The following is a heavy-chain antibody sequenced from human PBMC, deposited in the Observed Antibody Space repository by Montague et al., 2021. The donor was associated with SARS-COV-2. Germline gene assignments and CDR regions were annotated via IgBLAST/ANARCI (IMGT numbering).Heavy chain of an antibody. CDR2: IFYSGST. D-gene: IGHD3-9*01. Sequence: SETLSLTCTVSGGSISSYSWCWIRKPPRPGLGWIGSIFYSGSTNYNPSLTRRVTISVDTSKTQFSLKLSSGTAADTAVYDCAGLGLGGYDILTGYYQSGMDVWGQGTPVTVSS. J-gene: IGHJ6*02. CDR3: AGLGLGGYDILTGYYQSGMDV. CDR1: GGSISSYS. V-gene: IGHV4-59*08.